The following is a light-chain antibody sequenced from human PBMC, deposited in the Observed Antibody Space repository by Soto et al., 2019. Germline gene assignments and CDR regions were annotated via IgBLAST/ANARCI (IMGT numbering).Light chain of an antibody. J-gene: IGLJ1*01. V-gene: IGLV2-23*01. CDR3: CSYAGSSTYV. CDR2: EGS. CDR1: SSDVGTYSL. Sequence: QSALTQPASVSGSPGQSITISCTGTSSDVGTYSLVSWYQHHPGKAPKLMIYEGSKRPSGLSDRFSGSKSGNTASLTISGLQAEDEADYYCCSYAGSSTYVFGTGTKLTVL.